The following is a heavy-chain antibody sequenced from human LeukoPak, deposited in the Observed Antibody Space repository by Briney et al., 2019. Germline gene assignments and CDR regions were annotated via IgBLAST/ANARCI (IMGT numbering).Heavy chain of an antibody. CDR2: MDNFGYK. CDR1: GFSVNNNY. CDR3: AEGSYYGSGSRPGYIEH. D-gene: IGHD3-10*01. J-gene: IGHJ4*02. Sequence: PGGSLRLSCAASGFSVNNNYMNWVRQATGKGLEWVSLMDNFGYKHYADSVEGRVTISRDSSRNTVYLQLNSLRAEDTAVYYCAEGSYYGSGSRPGYIEHWGQGTLVTVSS. V-gene: IGHV3-53*01.